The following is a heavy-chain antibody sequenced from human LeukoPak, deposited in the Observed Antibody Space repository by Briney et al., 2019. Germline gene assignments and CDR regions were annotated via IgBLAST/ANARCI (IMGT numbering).Heavy chain of an antibody. CDR2: ISYDGSNK. V-gene: IGHV3-30-3*01. D-gene: IGHD3-22*01. CDR1: GFTFSSYA. J-gene: IGHJ4*02. Sequence: PGGSLRLSYAASGFTFSSYAMHWVRQAPGKGLEWVAVISYDGSNKYYADSVKGRFTISRDNSKNTLYLQMNSLRAEDTAVYYCAREDYYDSSGLLDYWGQGTLVTVSS. CDR3: AREDYYDSSGLLDY.